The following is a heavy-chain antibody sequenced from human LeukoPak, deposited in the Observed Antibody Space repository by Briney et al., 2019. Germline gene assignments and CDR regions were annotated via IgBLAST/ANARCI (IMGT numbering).Heavy chain of an antibody. Sequence: GGSLRLSCAASGFTFSSYTMNWVRQAPGKGLEWVSSISSTSSYIYYADSVKGRFTISRDNAKNSLFLQMNSLRAEDTAVYYCARELMGLTMIVVVNPIDYWGQGTLVTVSS. CDR2: ISSTSSYI. CDR3: ARELMGLTMIVVVNPIDY. D-gene: IGHD3-22*01. J-gene: IGHJ4*02. V-gene: IGHV3-21*01. CDR1: GFTFSSYT.